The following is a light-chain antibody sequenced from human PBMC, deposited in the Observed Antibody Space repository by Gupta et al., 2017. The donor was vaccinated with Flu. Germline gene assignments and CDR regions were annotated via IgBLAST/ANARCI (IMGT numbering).Light chain of an antibody. J-gene: IGKJ4*01. CDR1: KDISNS. Sequence: GDRVTITCRASKDISNSLAWYQQKPGKVPKLLIYDASTLQSGVPSRFSGSASGTDFTLTISGLQPEDVATYYCQKYNSAPPGLTFGGGTKVEI. CDR2: DAS. CDR3: QKYNSAPPGLT. V-gene: IGKV1-27*01.